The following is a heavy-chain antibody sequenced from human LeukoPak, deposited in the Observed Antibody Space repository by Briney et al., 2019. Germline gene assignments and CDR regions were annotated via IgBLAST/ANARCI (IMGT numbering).Heavy chain of an antibody. V-gene: IGHV3-23*01. D-gene: IGHD1-26*01. CDR1: GFTFSNFA. CDR3: AKDRATSSGSYYGYFGY. J-gene: IGHJ4*02. CDR2: ISISGDTT. Sequence: GGSLRLSCAASGFTFSNFAMSWVRQAQGKGPEWLSAISISGDTTYYADSVEGRFTISRDNSKNTVYLQMNSLRAEDTALYYCAKDRATSSGSYYGYFGYWGQGTLLTVSS.